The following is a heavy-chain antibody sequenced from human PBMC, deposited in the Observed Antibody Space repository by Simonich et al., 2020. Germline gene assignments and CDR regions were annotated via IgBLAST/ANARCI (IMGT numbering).Heavy chain of an antibody. D-gene: IGHD6-19*01. V-gene: IGHV3-33*01. J-gene: IGHJ3*02. CDR1: GFTFSSYG. CDR2: IWYDGSNK. Sequence: QVQLVESGGGVVQPGRSLRLSCAASGFTFSSYGMHGVPQAPGKGLGGVAVIWYDGSNKNYADAVKGRFTISRDNSKNTLYLQMNSLRAEDTAVYYCARGLGAGWSDAFDIWGQGTMVTVSS. CDR3: ARGLGAGWSDAFDI.